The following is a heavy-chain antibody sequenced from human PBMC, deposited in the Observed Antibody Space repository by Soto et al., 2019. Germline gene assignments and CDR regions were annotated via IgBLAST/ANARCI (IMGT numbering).Heavy chain of an antibody. CDR3: ARHFGSFYAQFDY. CDR2: IYYSGST. V-gene: IGHV4-39*01. D-gene: IGHD1-26*01. Sequence: QVQLQESGPGLVKPSETLSLTCSVSGGSISNSDYYWGWIRQPPGKGLEWIGTIYYSGSTFYNPSLKSRVAISVDTSKNQFSLNLHSVTAADTAVYYCARHFGSFYAQFDYWGQGTLVTVSS. CDR1: GGSISNSDYY. J-gene: IGHJ4*02.